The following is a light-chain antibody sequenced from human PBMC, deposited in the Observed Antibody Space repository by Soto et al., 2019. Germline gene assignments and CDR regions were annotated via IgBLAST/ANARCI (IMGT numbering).Light chain of an antibody. CDR2: DAS. CDR1: QSISSY. V-gene: IGKV1-33*01. Sequence: DIQITQSPSSLSASVRERFTITFRSSQSISSYLNWYQHKPGKAPKILIYDASTLETGVPSRFSGSGSGTDFTFTISSLQPEDIATYYCLQFHNLPTFGGGTKVDIK. CDR3: LQFHNLPT. J-gene: IGKJ4*01.